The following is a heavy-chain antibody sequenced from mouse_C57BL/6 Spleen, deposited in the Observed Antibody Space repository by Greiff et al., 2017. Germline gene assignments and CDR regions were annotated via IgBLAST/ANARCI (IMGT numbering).Heavy chain of an antibody. CDR1: GYAFSSSW. CDR3: ARWNRGVRDFFDY. Sequence: VQLQQSGPELVKPGAPVKISCKASGYAFSSSWMNWVKQRPGKGLEWIGRIYPGGGDTNYNGKFKGKATLTADKSSSTAYMQHSSLTSEDSAVYFCARWNRGVRDFFDYWGQGTTLTVSS. CDR2: IYPGGGDT. V-gene: IGHV1-82*01. J-gene: IGHJ2*01.